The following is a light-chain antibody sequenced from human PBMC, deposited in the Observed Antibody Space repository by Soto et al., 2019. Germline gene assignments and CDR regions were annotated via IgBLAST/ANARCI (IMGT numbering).Light chain of an antibody. Sequence: IVLTQSPGTLSLSPGETAILSCRASQSVTSSNLAWYQQRPGQAPRLLIYGASYRATGIAERFSGSGSGADFRLTISRLEPEDFVVYYCQHYGASQYTFGQGTKLELK. V-gene: IGKV3-20*01. CDR2: GAS. CDR3: QHYGASQYT. CDR1: QSVTSSN. J-gene: IGKJ2*01.